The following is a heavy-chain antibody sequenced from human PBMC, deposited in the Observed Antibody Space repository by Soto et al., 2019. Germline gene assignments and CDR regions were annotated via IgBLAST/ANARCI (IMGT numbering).Heavy chain of an antibody. Sequence: SVKVSCKASGGTFSSYAISWVRQAPGQGLEWMGGIIPIFGTANYAQKFQGRVTITADESTSTAYMELSSLRSEDTAVYYCARGWEYYYDSSGYSTLDYWGQGTLVTVPQ. CDR3: ARGWEYYYDSSGYSTLDY. J-gene: IGHJ4*02. V-gene: IGHV1-69*13. D-gene: IGHD3-22*01. CDR1: GGTFSSYA. CDR2: IIPIFGTA.